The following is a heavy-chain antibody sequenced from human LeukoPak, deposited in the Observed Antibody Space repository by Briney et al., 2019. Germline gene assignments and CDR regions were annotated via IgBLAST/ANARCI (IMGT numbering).Heavy chain of an antibody. CDR1: GFTFSSYS. V-gene: IGHV3-48*02. CDR3: ARIPGGYYYGMDV. CDR2: ISSRSSNI. J-gene: IGHJ6*02. Sequence: GGSLRLSYAASGFTFSSYSMNWVRQAPGKGLEWVSYISSRSSNIYYADSVKGRFTISRDNAKNSLYLQMNSLRDEDTAVYYCARIPGGYYYGMDVWGQGTTVTVSS. D-gene: IGHD3-16*01.